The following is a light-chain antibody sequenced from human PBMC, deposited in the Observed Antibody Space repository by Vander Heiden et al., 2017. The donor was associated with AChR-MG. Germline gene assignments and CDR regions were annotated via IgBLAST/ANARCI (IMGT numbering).Light chain of an antibody. J-gene: IGKJ2*01. CDR2: WAS. CDR3: QQDDSTPYT. V-gene: IGKV4-1*01. Sequence: DIVMTQSPDSLAVSLGERATINCKSSQSVLYSSDNKNYLAWYQQKPGQPPKLLIYWASSRESGVPDRFSGSGSGTDFTLTISSLQAEDVAFYYCQQDDSTPYTFGQGTKLEIK. CDR1: QSVLYSSDNKNY.